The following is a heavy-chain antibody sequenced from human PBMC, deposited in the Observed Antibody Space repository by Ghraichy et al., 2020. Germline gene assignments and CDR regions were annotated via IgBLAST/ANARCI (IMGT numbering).Heavy chain of an antibody. Sequence: GESLNISCVGSGFTFSSYSMNWVRQSPGKGLEWVSYITISSRTRFYADSVKGRFTISRDNAQNSLYLQMNSLTDEDTAVYYCARGSTVVRFYYYDGMDVWGQGTTVTVSS. V-gene: IGHV3-48*02. J-gene: IGHJ6*02. CDR3: ARGSTVVRFYYYDGMDV. D-gene: IGHD4-23*01. CDR2: ITISSRTR. CDR1: GFTFSSYS.